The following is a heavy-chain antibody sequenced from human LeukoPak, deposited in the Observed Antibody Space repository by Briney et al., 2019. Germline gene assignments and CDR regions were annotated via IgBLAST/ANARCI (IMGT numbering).Heavy chain of an antibody. CDR2: ISYDGSNK. V-gene: IGHV3-30*18. D-gene: IGHD5-18*01. CDR3: AKDRGGYSYGA. J-gene: IGHJ5*02. CDR1: GFTFSNYG. Sequence: PGGSLRLSCAASGFTFSNYGMHWVRQAPGKGLEWVAVISYDGSNKYYADSVKGRFTISRDNSKNTLYLQMNSLRAEDTAVYYCAKDRGGYSYGAWGQGILVTVSS.